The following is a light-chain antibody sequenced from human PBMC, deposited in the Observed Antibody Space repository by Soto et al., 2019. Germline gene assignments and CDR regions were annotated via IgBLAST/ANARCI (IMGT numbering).Light chain of an antibody. CDR1: QGIRND. J-gene: IGKJ1*01. CDR3: QQSYNTLSWT. V-gene: IGKV1-6*01. Sequence: AIQMTQSPSSLSASVGDRVTITCRASQGIRNDLGWYQQKPGKAPKLLIYAASSLQSGVPSRFSGSGSGTDFTLTISSLQPEDFATYYCQQSYNTLSWTFGQGTKVEMK. CDR2: AAS.